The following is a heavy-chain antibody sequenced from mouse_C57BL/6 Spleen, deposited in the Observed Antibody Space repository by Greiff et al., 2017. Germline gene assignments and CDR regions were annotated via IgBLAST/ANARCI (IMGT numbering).Heavy chain of an antibody. CDR2: IYPGDGDT. J-gene: IGHJ4*01. Sequence: QVQLMESGPELVKPGASVKISCKASGYAFSSSWMNWVKQRPGKGLEWIGRIYPGDGDTNYNGKFKGKATLTADKSSSTAYMQLSSLTSEDSAVYFCTRYYSKEGNAMDYWGQGTSVTVSS. CDR3: TRYYSKEGNAMDY. V-gene: IGHV1-82*01. CDR1: GYAFSSSW. D-gene: IGHD2-5*01.